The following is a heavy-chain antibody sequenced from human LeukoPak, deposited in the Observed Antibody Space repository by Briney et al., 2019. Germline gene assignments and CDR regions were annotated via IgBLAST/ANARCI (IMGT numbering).Heavy chain of an antibody. V-gene: IGHV3-7*04. CDR2: IKQDGSEK. Sequence: GGSLRLSCEASGFPFSNYWMHWVRQAPGKGLEWVANIKQDGSEKYYVDSVKGRFTISRDNAKNSLYLQMNSLRAEDTAVYYCARARDLDYWGQGTLVTVSS. CDR3: ARARDLDY. J-gene: IGHJ4*02. CDR1: GFPFSNYW.